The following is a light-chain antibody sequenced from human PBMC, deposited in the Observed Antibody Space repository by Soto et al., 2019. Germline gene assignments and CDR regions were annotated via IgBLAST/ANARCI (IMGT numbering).Light chain of an antibody. CDR1: SSDVGGYNY. CDR2: DVS. CDR3: SSYTSSSTVV. Sequence: QPALTQPDSVSGSPGQSITISCTGTSSDVGGYNYVSWYQQHPGKAPKLLIYDVSNRPSGVSNRFSGSKSGNTASLTISGLQAEDVADYYCSSYTSSSTVVFGGGTKLTVL. V-gene: IGLV2-14*01. J-gene: IGLJ2*01.